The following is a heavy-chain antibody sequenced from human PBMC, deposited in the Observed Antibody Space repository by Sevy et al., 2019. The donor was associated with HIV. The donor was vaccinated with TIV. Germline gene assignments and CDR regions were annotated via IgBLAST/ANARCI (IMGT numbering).Heavy chain of an antibody. D-gene: IGHD3-22*01. CDR2: YDPEDDKR. CDR1: GKTLTQLS. Sequence: ASVKVSCKVSGKTLTQLSMHWVRQAPGKGLEWMGSYDPEDDKRIYAQKFQGRVTMTEDTSTDTAYMELRFLRSEETAVYYCATTKDYYESSGSPFDYWGQGTLVTVSS. V-gene: IGHV1-24*01. J-gene: IGHJ4*02. CDR3: ATTKDYYESSGSPFDY.